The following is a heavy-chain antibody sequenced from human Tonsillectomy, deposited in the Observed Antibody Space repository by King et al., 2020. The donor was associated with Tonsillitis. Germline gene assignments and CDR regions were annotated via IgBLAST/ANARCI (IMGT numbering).Heavy chain of an antibody. D-gene: IGHD3-10*01. CDR1: GGSFSGYY. J-gene: IGHJ6*03. CDR2: INHSGST. Sequence: VQLQQWGAGLLKPSETLSLTCAVYGGSFSGYYWSWIRQPPGKGLEWIGEINHSGSTNYNPSLKSRVTISVDTSKNQFSLKLSSVTAADTAVYYCARVCITMVRGVIITYYYYYMDVWGKGTTVTVSS. CDR3: ARVCITMVRGVIITYYYYYMDV. V-gene: IGHV4-34*01.